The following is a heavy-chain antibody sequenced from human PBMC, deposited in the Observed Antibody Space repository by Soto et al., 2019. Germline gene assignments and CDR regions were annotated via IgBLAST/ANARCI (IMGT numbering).Heavy chain of an antibody. CDR3: ARIGPIFGVVISRYYFDY. V-gene: IGHV4-31*03. Sequence: QVQLQESGPGLVKPSQTLSLTCTVSGGSISSGGYYWSWIRQHPGKGLEWIGYIYYSGSTYYNPSLKSRVTISVDTSKNQFSLKLSSVTAADTAVYYCARIGPIFGVVISRYYFDYWGQGTLFTVSS. CDR1: GGSISSGGYY. D-gene: IGHD3-3*01. J-gene: IGHJ4*02. CDR2: IYYSGST.